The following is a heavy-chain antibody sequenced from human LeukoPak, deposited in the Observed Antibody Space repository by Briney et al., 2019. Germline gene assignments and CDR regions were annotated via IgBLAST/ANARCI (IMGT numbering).Heavy chain of an antibody. CDR1: GFTFSNSA. J-gene: IGHJ5*01. V-gene: IGHV3-23*01. CDR3: AKGRPVHDC. Sequence: GGSLRLSCAASGFTFSNSAMSWVRQAPGKGLQWVSAISDSGGKTYYTESVKGRFTISRDNSKNTLDLQMNSLRAEDTAVYFCAKGRPVHDCWGQGTLVIVSS. D-gene: IGHD1-1*01. CDR2: ISDSGGKT.